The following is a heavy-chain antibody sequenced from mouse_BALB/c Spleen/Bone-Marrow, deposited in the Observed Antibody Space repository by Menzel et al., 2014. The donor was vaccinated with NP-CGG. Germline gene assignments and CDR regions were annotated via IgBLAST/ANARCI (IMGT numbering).Heavy chain of an antibody. CDR3: ARDENVGIYWYFDV. V-gene: IGHV7-3*02. CDR1: GFTFTDYY. CDR2: IRNKAKGYTT. J-gene: IGHJ1*01. Sequence: EVKLVESGGGSVQPGGSLRLSCATSGFTFTDYYMSWVRQPPGKALEWLGFIRNKAKGYTTEYSASEKGRFTISRDNSQRILYLQINTLRAEDSATYYCARDENVGIYWYFDVWGAGTTVIVSS.